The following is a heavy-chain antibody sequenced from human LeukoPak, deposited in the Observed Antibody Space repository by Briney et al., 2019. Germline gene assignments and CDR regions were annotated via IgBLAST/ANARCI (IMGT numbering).Heavy chain of an antibody. CDR3: ASSHWDLVKIDY. Sequence: PSETLSLTCTVSGGSISSYYWSWIRQPPGKGLEWIGYIYYSGSTNYNPSLKSRVTISVDTSKNQFSLKLSSVTAADTAVYYCASSHWDLVKIDYWGQGTLVTVSS. CDR2: IYYSGST. D-gene: IGHD6-6*01. CDR1: GGSISSYY. J-gene: IGHJ4*02. V-gene: IGHV4-59*08.